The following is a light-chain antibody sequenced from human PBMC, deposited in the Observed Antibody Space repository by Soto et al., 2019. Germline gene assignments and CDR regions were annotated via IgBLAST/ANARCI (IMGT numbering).Light chain of an antibody. Sequence: EIVMTQSPATLSVSPGERATLSCRASQSVSNKLAWYQQKPGQAPRLLIYGASTRATGIPARFSGSGSGTEFSLTISSLQSEAFAVYYCQEYNHCHPVTFGGGTKVEIK. J-gene: IGKJ4*01. CDR3: QEYNHCHPVT. CDR2: GAS. V-gene: IGKV3-15*01. CDR1: QSVSNK.